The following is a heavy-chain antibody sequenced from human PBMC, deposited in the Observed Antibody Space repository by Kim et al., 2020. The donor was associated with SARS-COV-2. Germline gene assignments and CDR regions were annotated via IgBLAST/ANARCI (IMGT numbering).Heavy chain of an antibody. CDR1: GGSISSSGYY. J-gene: IGHJ3*01. D-gene: IGHD4-17*01. V-gene: IGHV4-39*01. CDR2: IYDTGSTST. CDR3: ARQIEHGHYGWGAF. Sequence: SETLSLTCTVSGGSISSSGYYWGWIRQPPGKGLEWIGSIYDTGSTSTHYNPPLKSRVTISVDTSRKQLSLKLVSLTAADTAVYYCARQIEHGHYGWGAF.